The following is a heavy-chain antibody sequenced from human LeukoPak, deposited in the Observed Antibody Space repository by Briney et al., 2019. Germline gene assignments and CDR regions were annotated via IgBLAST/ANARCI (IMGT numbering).Heavy chain of an antibody. CDR1: VYTFTNYD. J-gene: IGHJ4*02. V-gene: IGHV1-8*01. CDR2: MNPDSGST. Sequence: ASVSVSCKSSVYTFTNYDIHWVRQASGQGVEWVGWMNPDSGSTGSAKKFQGRVTMTSNTSINTAYMELSSLRSEDTAVYYCARGLRREQQLLRAFDYWGQGTPVTVSS. CDR3: ARGLRREQQLLRAFDY. D-gene: IGHD6-13*01.